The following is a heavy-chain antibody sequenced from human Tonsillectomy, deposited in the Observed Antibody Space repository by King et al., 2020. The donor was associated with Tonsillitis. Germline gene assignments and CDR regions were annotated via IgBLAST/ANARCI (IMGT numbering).Heavy chain of an antibody. V-gene: IGHV4-59*08. CDR3: ARGSRWLDY. CDR2: IYYNGGT. J-gene: IGHJ4*02. CDR1: GGSISSYY. Sequence: QLQESGPGLVKPSETLSLTCTVSGGSISSYYWSWIRQPPGKGLESIGYIYYNGGTNYNPSLKSRVTISVDTSKNQFSLNLTSVTAADTAVYYCARGSRWLDYWGQGTLVTVSS. D-gene: IGHD6-13*01.